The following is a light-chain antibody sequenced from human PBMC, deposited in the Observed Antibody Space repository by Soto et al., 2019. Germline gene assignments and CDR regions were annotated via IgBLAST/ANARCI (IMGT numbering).Light chain of an antibody. CDR2: EVN. V-gene: IGLV2-18*02. J-gene: IGLJ1*01. CDR1: SSDVGSHKS. CDR3: SAYIASITSHV. Sequence: QSALTQPPSVSGSPGQSVTISCSGSSSDVGSHKSVSWYKQAPGTSPKLIIFEVNNRPSGVPDRFSESKSGNTASLTISGLQPEDEADYYCSAYIASITSHVFGTGTKVTDL.